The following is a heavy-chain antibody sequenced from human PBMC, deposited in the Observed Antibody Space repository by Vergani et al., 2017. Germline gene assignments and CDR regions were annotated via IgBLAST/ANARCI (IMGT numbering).Heavy chain of an antibody. CDR2: ISGHGDRT. J-gene: IGHJ4*02. Sequence: EVHLLESGGGQVEAGGSLRLSCVDSGFTFSNSAMSWVRQTSGKGLEWVSAISGHGDRTYYADSVKGRFTISRDNSKNTVYLQMNSLKAEDRATYYCAREERSNTSPFVGDWGQGTLVTV. V-gene: IGHV3-23*01. CDR1: GFTFSNSA. CDR3: AREERSNTSPFVGD. D-gene: IGHD2/OR15-2a*01.